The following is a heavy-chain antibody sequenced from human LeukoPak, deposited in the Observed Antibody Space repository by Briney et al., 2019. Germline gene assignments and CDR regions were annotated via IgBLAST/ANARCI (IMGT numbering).Heavy chain of an antibody. V-gene: IGHV4-34*01. CDR1: GGSFSGYY. J-gene: IGHJ4*02. CDR2: INHSGSA. D-gene: IGHD3-3*01. Sequence: SETLSLTCAVYGGSFSGYYWSWIRQPPGKGLEWIGEINHSGSANYNPSLKSRVTISVDTSKNQFSLKLSSVTAADTAVYYCVRSDDFWSGYYGYWGQGTLVTVSS. CDR3: VRSDDFWSGYYGY.